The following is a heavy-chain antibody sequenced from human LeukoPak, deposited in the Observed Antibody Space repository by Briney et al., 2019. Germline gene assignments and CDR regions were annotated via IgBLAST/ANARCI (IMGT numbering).Heavy chain of an antibody. Sequence: ASVKVSCKASGYTFTSYDINWVRQATGQGLEWMGWMNPNSGNTGYAQKFQGRATITRNTSISTAYMELSSLRSEDTAVYYCARRGSYYRNWFDPWGQGTLVTVSS. CDR2: MNPNSGNT. V-gene: IGHV1-8*03. CDR1: GYTFTSYD. D-gene: IGHD1-26*01. J-gene: IGHJ5*02. CDR3: ARRGSYYRNWFDP.